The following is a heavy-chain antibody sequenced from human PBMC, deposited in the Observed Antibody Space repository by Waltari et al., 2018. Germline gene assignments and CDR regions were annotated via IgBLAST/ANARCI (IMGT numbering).Heavy chain of an antibody. J-gene: IGHJ4*02. V-gene: IGHV3-30*03. Sequence: QVQLVESGGGVVQPGRSLRLSCAASGFTFTSYVIQWFRQAPGKGREWVAVISRDEKNTYYADSVNGRFTVSRDNSKNTIYLQMNSLKTEDTAVYYCAREDYYDRGRIGANFDYWGQGTLVTVSS. CDR3: AREDYYDRGRIGANFDY. D-gene: IGHD3-22*01. CDR2: ISRDEKNT. CDR1: GFTFTSYV.